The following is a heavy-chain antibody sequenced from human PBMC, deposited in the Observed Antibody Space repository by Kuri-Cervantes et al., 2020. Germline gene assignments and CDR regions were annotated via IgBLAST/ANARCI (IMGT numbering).Heavy chain of an antibody. D-gene: IGHD2-2*01. V-gene: IGHV4-59*08. Sequence: GSLRLSCTVPGGSINTYYWTWIRQPPGKGLEWIGYIYYSGSTNYNPSLKSRVTISVDTSKNQFSLKLSSVTAADTAVYYCAREVFVVVPAARVVFDYWGQGTLVTVSS. CDR3: AREVFVVVPAARVVFDY. J-gene: IGHJ4*02. CDR2: IYYSGST. CDR1: GGSINTYY.